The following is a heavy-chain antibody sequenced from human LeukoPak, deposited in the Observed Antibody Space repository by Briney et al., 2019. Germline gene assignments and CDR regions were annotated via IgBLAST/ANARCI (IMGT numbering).Heavy chain of an antibody. V-gene: IGHV5-51*01. J-gene: IGHJ2*01. CDR3: ARRMTSEYFDL. CDR1: GYSFSSYW. CDR2: IFPGDSDT. D-gene: IGHD4-17*01. Sequence: GASLEISCEGSGYSFSSYWIARVRQLPGKGLERMGIIFPGDSDTRYSPSFQGQVTISADKSISTAYLQWSSLKASDTAMYYCARRMTSEYFDLWGRGTLVTVSS.